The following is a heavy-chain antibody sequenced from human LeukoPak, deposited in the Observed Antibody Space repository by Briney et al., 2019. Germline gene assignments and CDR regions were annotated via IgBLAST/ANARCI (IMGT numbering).Heavy chain of an antibody. CDR3: AKDTSMGIAVAGTFRSEYYYMDV. CDR1: GFTFDAYA. J-gene: IGHJ6*03. D-gene: IGHD6-19*01. Sequence: GWSLRLSCAASGFTFDAYAMHWVRQAPGKGLEWFSLISWDGGSTYYADSVKRRFTISRDNSKNSLYLQMNSLRAEDTALYYCAKDTSMGIAVAGTFRSEYYYMDVWGKGTTVTVSS. V-gene: IGHV3-43D*03. CDR2: ISWDGGST.